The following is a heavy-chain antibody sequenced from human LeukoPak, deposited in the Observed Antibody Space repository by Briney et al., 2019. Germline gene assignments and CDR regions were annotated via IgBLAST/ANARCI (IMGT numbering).Heavy chain of an antibody. J-gene: IGHJ6*03. D-gene: IGHD6-13*01. Sequence: GGSLRLSCAASGFTFSDYYMSWIRQAPGKGLEWVSYISSSGSTIYYADSVKGRFTISRDNAKNSLYLQMNSLRAEDTAVYYCARDAAGKRYYYYCMDVWGKGTTVTVSS. CDR2: ISSSGSTI. CDR3: ARDAAGKRYYYYCMDV. V-gene: IGHV3-11*01. CDR1: GFTFSDYY.